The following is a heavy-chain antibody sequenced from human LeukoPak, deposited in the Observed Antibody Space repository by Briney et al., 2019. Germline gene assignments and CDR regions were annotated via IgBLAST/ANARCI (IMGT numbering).Heavy chain of an antibody. Sequence: GESLKISCKGSGYSFTSYWIGWVRQMPGKGLEWMGIIYPGDSDTRYSPSFQGQVTISADKSISTAYLQWSSLKASDTAMYYCARAYSSSWYVPAARRVDWFDPWGQGTLATVSS. V-gene: IGHV5-51*01. CDR1: GYSFTSYW. CDR2: IYPGDSDT. D-gene: IGHD6-13*01. J-gene: IGHJ5*02. CDR3: ARAYSSSWYVPAARRVDWFDP.